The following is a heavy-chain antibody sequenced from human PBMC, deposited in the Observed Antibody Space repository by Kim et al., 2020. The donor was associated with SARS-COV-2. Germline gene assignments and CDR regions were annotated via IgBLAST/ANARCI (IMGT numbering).Heavy chain of an antibody. J-gene: IGHJ6*02. V-gene: IGHV3-48*03. CDR3: ARDRRRWLWGSRYYYGMDV. CDR2: ISSSGSTI. CDR1: GFTFSSYE. Sequence: GGSLRLSCAASGFTFSSYEMNWVRQAPGKGLEWVSYISSSGSTIYYADSVKGRFTISRDNAKNSLYLQMNSLRAEDTAVYYCARDRRRWLWGSRYYYGMDVWGQGTTVTVSS. D-gene: IGHD5-18*01.